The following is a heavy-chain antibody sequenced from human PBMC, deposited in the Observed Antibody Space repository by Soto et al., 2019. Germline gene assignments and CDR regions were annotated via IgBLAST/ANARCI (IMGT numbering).Heavy chain of an antibody. CDR1: GYTLSELS. CDR2: FDPEDGER. D-gene: IGHD2-21*01. V-gene: IGHV1-24*01. Sequence: GASVKVSCKVSGYTLSELSMHWVRQTPEQGLEWMGGFDPEDGERIYAEKFQDRVTMTEDTSTDTAYMELRSLRAEDTAVYYCATDLFAGYFDYWGQGTLVTVSS. J-gene: IGHJ4*02. CDR3: ATDLFAGYFDY.